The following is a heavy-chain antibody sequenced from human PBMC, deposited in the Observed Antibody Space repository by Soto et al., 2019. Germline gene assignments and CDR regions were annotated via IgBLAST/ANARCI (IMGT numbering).Heavy chain of an antibody. CDR3: TKASSDRHHMDV. CDR1: GFTFSNFV. V-gene: IGHV3-23*01. CDR2: ITATGGDT. Sequence: EVQLLESGGGLVQPGGSLRLSCAASGFTFSNFVMRWVRQTPGKGLEWVSTITATGGDTYYTDSVKGRFTISRDNSKNPLYLQMSRLRAEDTALYYCTKASSDRHHMDVWGQGTTVTVSS. J-gene: IGHJ6*02.